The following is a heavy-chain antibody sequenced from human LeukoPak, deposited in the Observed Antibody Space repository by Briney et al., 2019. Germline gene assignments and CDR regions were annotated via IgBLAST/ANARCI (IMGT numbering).Heavy chain of an antibody. V-gene: IGHV3-48*01. CDR1: GLTFSSYW. CDR2: ISRSSGTI. D-gene: IGHD1-1*01. CDR3: ARALNLLDPVTLDY. J-gene: IGHJ4*02. Sequence: GGSLRLSCAASGLTFSSYWMHWVRQAPGKGLVWVSYISRSSGTIYYADSVKGRFTISRDNAKNSLYLQMNSLRAEDTAVYYCARALNLLDPVTLDYWGQGTLVTVSS.